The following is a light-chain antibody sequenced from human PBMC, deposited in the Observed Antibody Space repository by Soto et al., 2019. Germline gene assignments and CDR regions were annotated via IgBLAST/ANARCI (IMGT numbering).Light chain of an antibody. CDR1: SSDVGGYNC. CDR2: EGS. J-gene: IGLJ1*01. CDR3: CSHSASYTFV. Sequence: QSALTQPPSVSGAPGQSVTISCTGTSSDVGGYNCVSWYQQHPGNAPQLLIHEGSQRPSGVPDRFSGSKSGNTASLTISGLQAEDEADYFCCSHSASYTFVFGTGTKVTVL. V-gene: IGLV2-11*01.